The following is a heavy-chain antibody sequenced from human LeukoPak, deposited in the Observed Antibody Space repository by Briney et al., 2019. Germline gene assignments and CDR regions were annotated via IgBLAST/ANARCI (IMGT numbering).Heavy chain of an antibody. D-gene: IGHD6-13*01. CDR3: ARLVRGREQQPFDWFDP. CDR1: GGSISRYY. CDR2: IYYSGST. V-gene: IGHV4-59*08. J-gene: IGHJ5*02. Sequence: SETLSLTCTVSGGSISRYYWSWIRQPPGKGLEWIGYIYYSGSTNYNPSLKSRVTISVDTSKNQFSLKLSSVTAADTAVYYCARLVRGREQQPFDWFDPWGQGTLVTVSS.